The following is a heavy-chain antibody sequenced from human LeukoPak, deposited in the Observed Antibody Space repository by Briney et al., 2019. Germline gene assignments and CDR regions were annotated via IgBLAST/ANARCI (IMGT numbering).Heavy chain of an antibody. CDR2: INHSGST. Sequence: PSETLSLTCAVYGGSFSGYYWSWIRQPPGKGLEWIGEINHSGSTNYNPSLKSRVTISVDTSKNQFSLKLSSVTAADTAVYYCARHRVDYYDSSGYFSALFDYWGQGTLVTVSS. J-gene: IGHJ4*02. D-gene: IGHD3-22*01. CDR3: ARHRVDYYDSSGYFSALFDY. CDR1: GGSFSGYY. V-gene: IGHV4-34*01.